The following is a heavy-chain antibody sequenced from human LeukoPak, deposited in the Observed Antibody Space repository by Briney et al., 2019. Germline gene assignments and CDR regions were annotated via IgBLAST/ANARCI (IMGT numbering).Heavy chain of an antibody. J-gene: IGHJ6*02. D-gene: IGHD6-13*01. V-gene: IGHV4-59*08. CDR2: IYYSGST. CDR3: ARLIAAAGTSYSSDVDV. CDR1: GGSISSLH. Sequence: SETLSLTCNVSGGSISSLHWSWIRQPPGKGLEWIGYIYYSGSTNYNPSLRSRVTMSVDTSKNQFSLKLRSVTAEDTAVYYCARLIAAAGTSYSSDVDVWGQGTTVTVSS.